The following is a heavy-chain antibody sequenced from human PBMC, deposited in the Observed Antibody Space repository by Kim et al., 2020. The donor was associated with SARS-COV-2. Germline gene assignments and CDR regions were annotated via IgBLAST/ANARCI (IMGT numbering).Heavy chain of an antibody. CDR2: IIPIFGTA. D-gene: IGHD3-22*01. CDR3: ARDPYYYDSSGYYGGDY. V-gene: IGHV1-69*13. J-gene: IGHJ4*02. Sequence: SVKVSCKASGGTFSSYAISWVRQAPGQGLEWMGGIIPIFGTANYAQKFQGRVTITADESTSTAYMELSSLRSEDTAVYYCARDPYYYDSSGYYGGDYWGQGTLVTVSS. CDR1: GGTFSSYA.